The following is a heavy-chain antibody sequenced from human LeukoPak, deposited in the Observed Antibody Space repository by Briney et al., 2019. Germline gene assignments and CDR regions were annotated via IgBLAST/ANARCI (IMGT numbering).Heavy chain of an antibody. CDR1: GFTFSSHA. CDR2: ISGNGRDT. CDR3: AKGGISLVRGSMDV. Sequence: GGSLRLSCAASGFTFSSHAMYWVRQAPGKGLEWVSAISGNGRDTYYADSVKGRFTISSDNSKNTLYLQMNSLRAEDTAVYYCAKGGISLVRGSMDVWGQGTTVTVSS. D-gene: IGHD3-10*01. V-gene: IGHV3-23*01. J-gene: IGHJ6*02.